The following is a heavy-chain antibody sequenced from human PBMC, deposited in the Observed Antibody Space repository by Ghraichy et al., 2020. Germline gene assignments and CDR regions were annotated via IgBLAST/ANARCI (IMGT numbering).Heavy chain of an antibody. J-gene: IGHJ4*02. Sequence: LSLTCAASGFTFSSYAMSWVRQAPGKGLEWVSGISGSGGSTYYADSVKGRFTISRDNSKNTLYLQMNSLRAEDTAVYYCAKPYYYETSGYVDYWGQGTLVTVSS. V-gene: IGHV3-23*01. D-gene: IGHD3-22*01. CDR3: AKPYYYETSGYVDY. CDR2: ISGSGGST. CDR1: GFTFSSYA.